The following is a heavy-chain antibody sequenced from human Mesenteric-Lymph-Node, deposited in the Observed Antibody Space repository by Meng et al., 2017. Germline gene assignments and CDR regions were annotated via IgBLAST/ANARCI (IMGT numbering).Heavy chain of an antibody. Sequence: QVQLQQWGAGLLKPSETLSLHCAVYGGSFSDYYWSWIRQPPGKGLEWIGEINHSGSTNYNPSLKSRVTISVDTSKNQFSLNLSSVTAADTAVYYCARGFNRAPFPYWGQGTLVTVSS. CDR1: GGSFSDYY. CDR2: INHSGST. CDR3: ARGFNRAPFPY. D-gene: IGHD1-14*01. V-gene: IGHV4-34*01. J-gene: IGHJ4*02.